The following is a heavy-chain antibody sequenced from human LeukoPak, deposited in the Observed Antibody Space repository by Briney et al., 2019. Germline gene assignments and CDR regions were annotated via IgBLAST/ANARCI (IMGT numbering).Heavy chain of an antibody. CDR2: INHSGST. CDR1: GGSFSGYY. J-gene: IGHJ4*02. Sequence: SETLSLTCAVYGGSFSGYYWSWIRKPPGKGLEWIGEINHSGSTNYNPSPKSRVTISVDTSKNQLSLKLSSVTAADTAVYYCARRYSSGWYYFDYWGQGTLVTVSS. V-gene: IGHV4-34*01. CDR3: ARRYSSGWYYFDY. D-gene: IGHD6-19*01.